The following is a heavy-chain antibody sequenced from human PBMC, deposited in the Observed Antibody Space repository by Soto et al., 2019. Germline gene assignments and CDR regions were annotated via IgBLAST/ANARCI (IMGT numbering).Heavy chain of an antibody. CDR2: IYSGGST. CDR3: ARDRGSYSYYGMDV. V-gene: IGHV3-53*04. D-gene: IGHD1-26*01. J-gene: IGHJ6*02. CDR1: GFTVSSNY. Sequence: EVQLVESGGGLVQPGGSLRLSCAASGFTVSSNYMSWVRQAPGKGLEWVSVIYSGGSTYYADSVKGRFTISRHNSKNTLYLQMNSLRAEGTAVYYCARDRGSYSYYGMDVWGQGTTVTVSS.